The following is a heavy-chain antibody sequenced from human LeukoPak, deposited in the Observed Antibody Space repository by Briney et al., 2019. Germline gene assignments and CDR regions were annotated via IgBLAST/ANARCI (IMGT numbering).Heavy chain of an antibody. CDR1: GYTFTGYY. CDR2: INPNSGGT. V-gene: IGHV1-2*04. D-gene: IGHD5-18*01. Sequence: ASVKVSCKASGYTFTGYYMHWVRQAPGQGLEWMGRINPNSGGTNYAQKFQGWVTMTRDTSISTAYMELTRLRSDDTAMYYCATSGYTYGALDIWGQGTMVTVSS. J-gene: IGHJ3*02. CDR3: ATSGYTYGALDI.